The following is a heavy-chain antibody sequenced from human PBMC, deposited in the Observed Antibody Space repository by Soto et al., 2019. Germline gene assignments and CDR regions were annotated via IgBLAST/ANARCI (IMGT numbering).Heavy chain of an antibody. J-gene: IGHJ4*02. CDR1: GESISSGGYY. CDR2: IYATESA. Sequence: QVQLQESGPGLVKPSQTLSLTCSVSGESISSGGYYWSWIRHLPGKGLEWIGYIYATESAYYNPSLKCRVSISMDTSEIHFAMRLTSVTAADSAVYYCARASSSSSAADYWGQGLQVTVSS. CDR3: ARASSSSSAADY. V-gene: IGHV4-31*03. D-gene: IGHD6-6*01.